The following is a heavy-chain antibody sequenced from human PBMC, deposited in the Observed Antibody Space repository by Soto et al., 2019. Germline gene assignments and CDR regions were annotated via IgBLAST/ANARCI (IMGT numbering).Heavy chain of an antibody. CDR1: GFTFSSYA. Sequence: GGSLRLSCAASGFTFSSYAMGWVRQAPGKGLEWVSYISSSGSTIYYLDSVKGRFTISRDNAKNSLYLQMNSLRDEDTAVYYCARDRPQYSGYSAHVYYFDYWGQGTLVTVSS. J-gene: IGHJ4*02. CDR2: ISSSGSTI. CDR3: ARDRPQYSGYSAHVYYFDY. D-gene: IGHD5-12*01. V-gene: IGHV3-48*02.